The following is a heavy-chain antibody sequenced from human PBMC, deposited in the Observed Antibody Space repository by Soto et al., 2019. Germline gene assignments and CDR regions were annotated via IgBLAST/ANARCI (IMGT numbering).Heavy chain of an antibody. D-gene: IGHD2-2*01. J-gene: IGHJ5*01. CDR3: ARDPTEGRVGNWFES. Sequence: EVQLVESGGGLVKPGGSLILSCAASGFTFSRYGMNWLRQAPGTGLEWVAAISSSTSYVYYADSVKARFRTSRDNAKNILYLEMYGLRTEETAVHYCARDPTEGRVGNWFESWGQGTLVTVSS. V-gene: IGHV3-21*02. CDR2: ISSSTSYV. CDR1: GFTFSRYG.